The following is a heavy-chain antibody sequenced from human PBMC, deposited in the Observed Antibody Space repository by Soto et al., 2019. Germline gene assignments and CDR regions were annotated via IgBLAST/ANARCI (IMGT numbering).Heavy chain of an antibody. CDR2: IKSKTDGGTT. CDR3: TTGGGNYYDSSGYYAQIDY. D-gene: IGHD3-22*01. V-gene: IGHV3-15*07. CDR1: GFTFSNAW. Sequence: EVQLVESGGGLVKPGGSLRLSCAASGFTFSNAWMNWVRQAPGKGLEWVGRIKSKTDGGTTDYAAPVKGRFTISSDDSKNTLYLQMNSLKTEDTAVYYCTTGGGNYYDSSGYYAQIDYWGQGTLVTVSS. J-gene: IGHJ4*02.